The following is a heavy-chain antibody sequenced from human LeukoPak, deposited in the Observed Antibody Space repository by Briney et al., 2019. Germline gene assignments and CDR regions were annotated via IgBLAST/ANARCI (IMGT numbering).Heavy chain of an antibody. CDR1: GGSFSGYY. D-gene: IGHD2-2*02. J-gene: IGHJ6*02. Sequence: SGTLSLTCAVYGGSFSGYYWSWIRQAPGKGLEWVGEVKNSGSTNYNPSLESRVTISVDTSKNQFSMKLSNVTAADTAEYYCARGRRYCSSNSSYTLRGAREPMDGWGQGTTVTVSS. CDR3: ARGRRYCSSNSSYTLRGAREPMDG. V-gene: IGHV4-34*01. CDR2: VKNSGST.